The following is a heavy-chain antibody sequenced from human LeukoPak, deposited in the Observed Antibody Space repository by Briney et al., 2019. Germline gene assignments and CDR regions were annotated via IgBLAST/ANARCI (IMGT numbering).Heavy chain of an antibody. D-gene: IGHD4-23*01. CDR1: GGSFTAFW. CDR2: INHSGTT. J-gene: IGHJ4*02. Sequence: SETLSLTCAVDGGSFTAFWWTWFRQSPGKGLEWIGEINHSGTTNYNPSLKSRVTISVKASKKQLSLNVNSVTAADTAVYYCARGGFGGSDYWSQGTLVTVSS. V-gene: IGHV4-34*01. CDR3: ARGGFGGSDY.